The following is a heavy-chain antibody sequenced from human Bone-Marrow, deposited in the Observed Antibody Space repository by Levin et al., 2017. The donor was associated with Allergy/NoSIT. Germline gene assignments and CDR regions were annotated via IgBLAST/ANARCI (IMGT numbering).Heavy chain of an antibody. D-gene: IGHD2-15*01. CDR1: GFTFSSYA. CDR2: ISGSGGST. CDR3: AKDDGLGVVVVAATAATGTDFDY. V-gene: IGHV3-23*01. J-gene: IGHJ4*02. Sequence: QAGGSLRLSCAASGFTFSSYAMSWVRQAPGKGLEWVSAISGSGGSTYYADSVKGRFTISRDNSKNTLYLQMNSLRAEDTAVYYCAKDDGLGVVVVAATAATGTDFDYWGQGTLVTVSS.